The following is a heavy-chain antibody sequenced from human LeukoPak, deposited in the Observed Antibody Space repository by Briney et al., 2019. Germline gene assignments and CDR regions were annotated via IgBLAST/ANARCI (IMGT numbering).Heavy chain of an antibody. CDR1: GFTFTSYA. J-gene: IGHJ5*02. V-gene: IGHV3-23*01. Sequence: GGSLRLSCAASGFTFTSYAMNWVRQAPGKGLEWVSAVSGSGGSTYYADSVKGRFTISRDNSKNTLSLQMNSLRAEDTAVYYCARTGSKKTGFNWIGPWGQGTLVTVSS. D-gene: IGHD1-1*01. CDR2: VSGSGGST. CDR3: ARTGSKKTGFNWIGP.